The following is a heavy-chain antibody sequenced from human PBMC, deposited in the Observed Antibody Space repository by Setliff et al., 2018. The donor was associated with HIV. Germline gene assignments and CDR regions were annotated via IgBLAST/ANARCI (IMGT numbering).Heavy chain of an antibody. Sequence: SETLSLTCTVSGGSISGYYWSWIRQPPGKGLEWIGTIFYTGNTNYNPSLKSRVTLSGGMSENQLFLRLTSVTAADTAVYYCVRGFCSSTTCYEDYYYMDVWGKGSTVTAP. V-gene: IGHV4-59*01. CDR3: VRGFCSSTTCYEDYYYMDV. CDR2: IFYTGNT. CDR1: GGSISGYY. D-gene: IGHD2-2*01. J-gene: IGHJ6*03.